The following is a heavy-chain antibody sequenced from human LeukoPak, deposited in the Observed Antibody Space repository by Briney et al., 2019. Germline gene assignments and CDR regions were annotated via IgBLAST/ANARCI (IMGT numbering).Heavy chain of an antibody. J-gene: IGHJ4*02. Sequence: SETLSLTCTVSGGSISPYYWSWIRQSPGKGLDWIGSISYSGRTDFNPSLKSRLTMSVDSSKNQFSLNLTSVTAADTAVYYCARHNGYEAFEYWGQGNLVTVSS. D-gene: IGHD2-2*01. CDR3: ARHNGYEAFEY. CDR1: GGSISPYY. CDR2: ISYSGRT. V-gene: IGHV4-59*08.